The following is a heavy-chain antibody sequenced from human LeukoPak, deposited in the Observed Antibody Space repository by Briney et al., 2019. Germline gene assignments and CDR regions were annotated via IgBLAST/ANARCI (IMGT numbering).Heavy chain of an antibody. CDR1: GFTFSDYY. D-gene: IGHD3-10*01. CDR3: AKALNRPRITMVRGVPQYYYYMDV. CDR2: ISSSGSTI. J-gene: IGHJ6*03. Sequence: KAGGSLRLSCAASGFTFSDYYMSWIRQAPGKGLEWVSYISSSGSTIYYADSVKGRFTISRDNAKNSLYLQMNSLRAEDTAVYYCAKALNRPRITMVRGVPQYYYYMDVWGKGTTVTVSS. V-gene: IGHV3-11*01.